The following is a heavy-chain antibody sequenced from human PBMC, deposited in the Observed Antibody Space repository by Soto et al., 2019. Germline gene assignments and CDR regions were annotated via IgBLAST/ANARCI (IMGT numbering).Heavy chain of an antibody. CDR3: ARRSTSYIYFDP. CDR1: GYSFTSYW. Sequence: LGESLKISCKGSGYSFTSYWIAWVRQLPGKGLEWMGIIYPGDSDTRYSPSFQGQVTISADKSISTAYLQWSSLKASDTAMYYCARRSTSYIYFDPWGQGTLVTVSS. CDR2: IYPGDSDT. D-gene: IGHD1-1*01. J-gene: IGHJ5*02. V-gene: IGHV5-51*01.